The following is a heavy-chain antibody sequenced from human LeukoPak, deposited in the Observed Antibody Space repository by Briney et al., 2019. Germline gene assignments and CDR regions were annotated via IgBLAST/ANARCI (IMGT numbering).Heavy chain of an antibody. CDR2: IYYSGST. J-gene: IGHJ3*02. CDR1: GGSISNYY. V-gene: IGHV4-59*06. CDR3: ASGKLDSSGYYLDAFDI. Sequence: SETLSLTCTVSGGSISNYYWSWIRQPPGKGLEWIGYIYYSGSTYYNPSLKSRVTISVDTSKNQFSLKLSSVTAADTAVYYCASGKLDSSGYYLDAFDIWGQGTMVTVSS. D-gene: IGHD3-22*01.